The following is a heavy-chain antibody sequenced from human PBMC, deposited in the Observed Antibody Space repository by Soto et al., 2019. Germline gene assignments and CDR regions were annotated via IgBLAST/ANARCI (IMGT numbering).Heavy chain of an antibody. CDR3: TTGSLVLRFLEWAFDP. Sequence: EVQLVESGGGLVKPGGSLRLSCAASGFTFSNAWMSWVRQAPGKGLEWVGRIKSKTDGGTTDYAAPVKGRFTISRDDLKNTLYLQMNSLKTEDTAVYYCTTGSLVLRFLEWAFDPWGQGTLVTVSS. V-gene: IGHV3-15*01. CDR2: IKSKTDGGTT. D-gene: IGHD3-3*01. J-gene: IGHJ5*02. CDR1: GFTFSNAW.